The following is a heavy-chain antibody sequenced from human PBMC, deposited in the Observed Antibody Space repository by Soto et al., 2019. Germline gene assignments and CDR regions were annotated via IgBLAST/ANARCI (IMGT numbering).Heavy chain of an antibody. CDR1: GGTFSSYA. Sequence: SVKVSCKASGGTFSSYASSWVRQAPGQGLEWMGGIIPIFGTANYAQKFQGRVTITADESTSTAYMELSSLRSEDTAVYYCARGHLELRKVYYYYGMDVWGQGTTVTVSS. V-gene: IGHV1-69*13. CDR2: IIPIFGTA. D-gene: IGHD1-7*01. J-gene: IGHJ6*02. CDR3: ARGHLELRKVYYYYGMDV.